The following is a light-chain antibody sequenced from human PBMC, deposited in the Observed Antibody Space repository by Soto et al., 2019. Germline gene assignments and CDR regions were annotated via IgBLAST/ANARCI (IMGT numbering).Light chain of an antibody. CDR2: GNS. Sequence: QSVLTQPPSASGTPGQRVTISCSGSRSNIGNNAVSWYQQFPGTAPKLLIYGNSNRPSGVPDRLSGSKSGTSASLAITGLQAEDEADYYCQSYDSSLSNWVFGGGTKLTVL. J-gene: IGLJ3*02. V-gene: IGLV1-40*01. CDR3: QSYDSSLSNWV. CDR1: RSNIGNNA.